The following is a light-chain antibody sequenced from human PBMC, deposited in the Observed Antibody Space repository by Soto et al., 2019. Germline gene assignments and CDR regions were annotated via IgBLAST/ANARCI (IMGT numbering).Light chain of an antibody. Sequence: QSVLTQPPSASGTPGQRVTISCSGSSSNIGSDSVNWYQQLPGTAPKVLIYDNDRRPSGVPDRFSGSKSGTSASLAISGLQSEDEADYYCAGWDDSLNGVVFGGGTKLTVL. V-gene: IGLV1-44*01. J-gene: IGLJ2*01. CDR1: SSNIGSDS. CDR2: DND. CDR3: AGWDDSLNGVV.